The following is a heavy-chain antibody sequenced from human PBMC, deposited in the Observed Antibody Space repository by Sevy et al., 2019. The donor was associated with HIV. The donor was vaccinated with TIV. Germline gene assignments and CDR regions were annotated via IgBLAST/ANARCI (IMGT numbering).Heavy chain of an antibody. D-gene: IGHD1-26*01. CDR1: GGSFSGYY. J-gene: IGHJ4*02. CDR3: ARGTQWELLPSSYYFDY. V-gene: IGHV4-34*01. CDR2: INHSGST. Sequence: SETLSLTCAVYGGSFSGYYWSWIRQPPGKGLEWIGEINHSGSTNYNPSLKSRVTISVDTSKNQFSLKLSSVTAADTAVYYCARGTQWELLPSSYYFDYWGQGTLVTVSS.